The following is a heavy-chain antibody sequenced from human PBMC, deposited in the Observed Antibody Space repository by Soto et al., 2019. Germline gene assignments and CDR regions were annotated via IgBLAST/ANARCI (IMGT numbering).Heavy chain of an antibody. V-gene: IGHV3-9*01. CDR1: GLNFDDFA. D-gene: IGHD3-3*01. CDR3: ATGRYDIWSPYAFHS. CDR2: ITWNSRVL. Sequence: EVQLVESGGRLVQPGRSLRLSCVGTGLNFDDFAMHWVRQAPGKRLEWVSGITWNSRVLAYADSVKGRFTISRDNARNSLYLQMDSMRAEETAWYYCATGRYDIWSPYAFHSWGQGTLVTVSS. J-gene: IGHJ4*02.